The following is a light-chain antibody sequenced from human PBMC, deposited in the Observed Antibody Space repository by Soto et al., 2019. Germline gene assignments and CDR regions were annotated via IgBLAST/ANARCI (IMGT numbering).Light chain of an antibody. J-gene: IGKJ4*01. CDR3: QQYWSTPLT. V-gene: IGKV4-1*01. Sequence: DIVMTQSPDSLAVSLGERATNNCKSTQSVVSSSTNKNYLAWYQQKPGQPPKLLIYWASTRESGVPDRFSGSGSGTDFILTINSLQAEDVAVYYCQQYWSTPLTFGGGTKVEIK. CDR1: QSVVSSSTNKNY. CDR2: WAS.